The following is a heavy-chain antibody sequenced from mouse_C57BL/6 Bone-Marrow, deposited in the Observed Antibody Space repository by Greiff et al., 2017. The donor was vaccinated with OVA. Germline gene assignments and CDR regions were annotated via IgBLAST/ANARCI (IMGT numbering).Heavy chain of an antibody. CDR1: GYTFTSYW. V-gene: IGHV1-50*01. D-gene: IGHD1-1*01. CDR3: ARGGDYGSPAWFAY. Sequence: QVQLQQPGAELVKPGASVKLSCKASGYTFTSYWMQWVKRRPGQGLEWIGEIDPSDSYTNYNQKFKGKATLTVDTSSSTAYMQLSSLTSEDSAVYYCARGGDYGSPAWFAYWGQGTLVTVSA. J-gene: IGHJ3*01. CDR2: IDPSDSYT.